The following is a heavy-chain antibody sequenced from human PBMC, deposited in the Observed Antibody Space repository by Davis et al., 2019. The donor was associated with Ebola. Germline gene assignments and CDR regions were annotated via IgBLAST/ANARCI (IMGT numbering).Heavy chain of an antibody. D-gene: IGHD3-16*01. J-gene: IGHJ6*02. V-gene: IGHV4-59*01. CDR1: GGSFSGYY. CDR3: ARGPFGRMDV. CDR2: IYYTGST. Sequence: MPSETLSLTCAVYGGSFSGYYWSWIRQPPGKGLEWIGYIYYTGSTNYNPSLKSRVTISVDTSKNQFSLKLSSVTAADTAVYYCARGPFGRMDVWGQGTTVTVS.